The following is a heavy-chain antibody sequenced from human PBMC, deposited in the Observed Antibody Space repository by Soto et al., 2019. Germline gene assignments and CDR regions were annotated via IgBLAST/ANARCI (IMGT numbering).Heavy chain of an antibody. Sequence: SVKVSCKASGGTFSSYAISWVRQAPGQGLEWMGRVIPNLGVTNYAKKFQGRFTIVVDTSTSTAYMELNSLRYEDTAVYYCARDKGYCSDTSCPDFDYWGQGTLVTVSS. CDR2: VIPNLGVT. J-gene: IGHJ4*02. D-gene: IGHD2-15*01. CDR1: GGTFSSYA. V-gene: IGHV1-69*04. CDR3: ARDKGYCSDTSCPDFDY.